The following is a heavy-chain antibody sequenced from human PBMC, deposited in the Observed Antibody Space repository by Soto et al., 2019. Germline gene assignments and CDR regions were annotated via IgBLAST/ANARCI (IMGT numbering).Heavy chain of an antibody. CDR2: LSGSGNTI. V-gene: IGHV3-48*01. CDR3: ARDQVCYYGSGRYCNDNPTDY. J-gene: IGHJ4*02. Sequence: GGSLRLSCAASGFTFTSSSMNWVRQAPGKGLEWVSFLSGSGNTIYYGDSVRGRFTISRDNAKNSLYLQMNSLRAEDTAVYYCARDQVCYYGSGRYCNDNPTDYWGQGTLVTVSS. CDR1: GFTFTSSS. D-gene: IGHD3-10*01.